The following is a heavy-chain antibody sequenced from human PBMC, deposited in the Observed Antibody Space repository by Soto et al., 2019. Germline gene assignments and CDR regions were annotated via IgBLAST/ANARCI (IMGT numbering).Heavy chain of an antibody. D-gene: IGHD4-17*01. CDR2: ISAYNGNP. V-gene: IGHV1-18*01. Sequence: QVQLVQSGAEVKKPGASVKVSCKASGYAFTSYGISWVRQAPGQGLEWMGWISAYNGNPNYAQKVQGRVTMTTDTSTSTAYMELRSLRSDDTAVYYCASAVPRDYYYYYGMDVWGQGTTVTVSS. J-gene: IGHJ6*02. CDR3: ASAVPRDYYYYYGMDV. CDR1: GYAFTSYG.